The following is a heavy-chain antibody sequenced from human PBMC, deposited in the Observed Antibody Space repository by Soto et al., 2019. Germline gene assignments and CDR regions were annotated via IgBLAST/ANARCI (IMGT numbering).Heavy chain of an antibody. J-gene: IGHJ6*02. V-gene: IGHV4-61*01. D-gene: IGHD6-13*01. CDR2: IYYSGST. Sequence: SETLSLTCTVSGGSVSSGSYYWRWIRQPPGKGLEWIGYIYYSGSTNYNPSLKSRVTISVDTSKNQFSLKLSSVTAADTAVYYCARNLAEAGTGYYYYYGMDVWGQGTTVTVSS. CDR3: ARNLAEAGTGYYYYYGMDV. CDR1: GGSVSSGSYY.